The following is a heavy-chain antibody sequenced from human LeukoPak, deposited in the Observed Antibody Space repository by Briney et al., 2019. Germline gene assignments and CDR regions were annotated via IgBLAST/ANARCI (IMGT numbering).Heavy chain of an antibody. V-gene: IGHV3-21*01. D-gene: IGHD3-9*01. Sequence: GGSLRLSCEASAFTFSDYSMNWVRQAPGKGLEWVSHISSSSSGYTYYADSVKGRFTISRDNAKNSLYLQMNSLRAEDTAVYYCARDHIDCLYVGGDYWGQGILVTVYS. CDR3: ARDHIDCLYVGGDY. CDR1: AFTFSDYS. J-gene: IGHJ4*02. CDR2: ISSSSSGYT.